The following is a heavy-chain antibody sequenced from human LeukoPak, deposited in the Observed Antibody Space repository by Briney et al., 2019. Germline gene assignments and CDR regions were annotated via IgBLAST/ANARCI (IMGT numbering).Heavy chain of an antibody. D-gene: IGHD5-18*01. J-gene: IGHJ5*02. CDR2: ISGSGVST. V-gene: IGHV3-23*01. CDR1: GFTFSNSA. CDR3: AKGRGYNYGYHCFDP. Sequence: GGSLRLSCAASGFTFSNSAMSWVRQAPGKGLEWVSGISGSGVSTYYADSVKGRFTISRDNSKNTLYLQMNSLRADDTAVYYCAKGRGYNYGYHCFDPWGQGTLVTVSS.